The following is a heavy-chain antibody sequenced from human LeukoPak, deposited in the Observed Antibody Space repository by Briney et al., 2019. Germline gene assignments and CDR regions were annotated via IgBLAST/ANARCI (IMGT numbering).Heavy chain of an antibody. CDR2: IIPILGIA. V-gene: IGHV1-69*04. Sequence: SVKVSCKASGGTFSSYAISRVRQAPGQGLEWMGRIIPILGIANYAQKFQGRVTITADKSTSTAYMELSSLRSEDTAVYYCVSWSGDNWNYADYWGQGTLVTVSS. CDR1: GGTFSSYA. CDR3: VSWSGDNWNYADY. J-gene: IGHJ4*02. D-gene: IGHD1-20*01.